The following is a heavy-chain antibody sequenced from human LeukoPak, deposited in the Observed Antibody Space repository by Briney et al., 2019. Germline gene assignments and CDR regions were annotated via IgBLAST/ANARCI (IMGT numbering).Heavy chain of an antibody. CDR3: AGGDYDILTGYLKPLDY. D-gene: IGHD3-9*01. CDR2: IYYSGST. Sequence: SETLSVTSTVPGGSISSYYWSWIREPPGKGLEWIWHIYYSGSTNYNPSLKSRVNISVDTSKNQFSLKLSSVTAADTAVYYCAGGDYDILTGYLKPLDYWGQGTLVTVSS. CDR1: GGSISSYY. V-gene: IGHV4-59*01. J-gene: IGHJ4*02.